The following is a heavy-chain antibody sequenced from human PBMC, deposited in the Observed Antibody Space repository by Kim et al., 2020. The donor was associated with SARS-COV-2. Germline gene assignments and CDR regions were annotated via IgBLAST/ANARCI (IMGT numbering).Heavy chain of an antibody. Sequence: DSVKGRFTISRDNAKNSLYLQMNSLRAEDTALYYCAKAGDYDILTGLPAYWGQGTLVTVSS. V-gene: IGHV3-9*01. CDR3: AKAGDYDILTGLPAY. D-gene: IGHD3-9*01. J-gene: IGHJ4*02.